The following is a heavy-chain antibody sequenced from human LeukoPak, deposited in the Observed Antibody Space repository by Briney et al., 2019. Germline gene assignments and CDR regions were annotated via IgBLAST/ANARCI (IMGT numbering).Heavy chain of an antibody. J-gene: IGHJ2*01. CDR2: ISYDGSNK. CDR1: GFTFSSYA. V-gene: IGHV3-30-3*01. CDR3: AGSLWDGYYWYFDL. Sequence: GGSLRLSCAASGFTFSSYAMHWVRQAPGKGLEWVAVISYDGSNKYYADSVKGRFTISRDNSKNTLYLQMNSLRAEDTAVYYCAGSLWDGYYWYFDLWGRGTLVTVSS. D-gene: IGHD1-26*01.